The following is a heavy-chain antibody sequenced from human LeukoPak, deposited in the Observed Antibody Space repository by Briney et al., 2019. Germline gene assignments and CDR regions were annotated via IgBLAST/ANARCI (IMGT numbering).Heavy chain of an antibody. Sequence: GGSLRLSCAASGFTFSSYAMSWVRQAPGKGLEWVSAISGSGGSTYYADSVKGRFTISRDNSKNTLYLQMNSLRAEDMAVYYCAKGSYSSSWYRAFDIWGQGTMVTVSS. CDR1: GFTFSSYA. CDR3: AKGSYSSSWYRAFDI. J-gene: IGHJ3*02. CDR2: ISGSGGST. V-gene: IGHV3-23*01. D-gene: IGHD6-13*01.